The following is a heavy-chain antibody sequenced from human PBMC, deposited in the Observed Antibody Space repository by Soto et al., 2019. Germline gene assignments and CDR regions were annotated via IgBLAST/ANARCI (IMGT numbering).Heavy chain of an antibody. J-gene: IGHJ4*02. V-gene: IGHV4-31*03. CDR1: GGSISSGGYY. D-gene: IGHD6-13*01. CDR3: ASLSRGYSSSWYGVDY. CDR2: IYYSGST. Sequence: PSETLSLTCTVSGGSISSGGYYWSWIRQHPGKGLEWIGYIYYSGSTYYNPSLKSRVTISVDTSKNQFSLKLSSVTAADTAVYYCASLSRGYSSSWYGVDYWGQGTLVTVSS.